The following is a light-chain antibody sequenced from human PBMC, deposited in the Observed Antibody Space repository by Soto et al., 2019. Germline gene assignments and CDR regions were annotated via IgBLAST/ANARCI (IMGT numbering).Light chain of an antibody. CDR2: EVS. V-gene: IGLV2-23*02. Sequence: QSALTQPASVSGSPGQSITISCTGTNSDVGSYNLVSWYQQHPGKANKVIIYEVSERPSGVSDHFSGSKSGNTASMMISGLQAEDEADYYCCSYAGSSTQSYVFGSGTKVTVL. J-gene: IGLJ1*01. CDR1: NSDVGSYNL. CDR3: CSYAGSSTQSYV.